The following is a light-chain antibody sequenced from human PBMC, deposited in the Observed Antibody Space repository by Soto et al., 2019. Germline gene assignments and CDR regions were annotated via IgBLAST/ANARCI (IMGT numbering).Light chain of an antibody. CDR2: AVS. J-gene: IGKJ5*01. V-gene: IGKV1-39*01. CDR1: QSISGY. Sequence: DIQMTQSPSSLSASVGDRVNITCRASQSISGYLNWYQQKPGKAPKLLIYAVSTFQTGVPSRFSGSGFGTGFTLTISSLQPEDFATYYCQQSYSTPSITFGQGTRLEIK. CDR3: QQSYSTPSIT.